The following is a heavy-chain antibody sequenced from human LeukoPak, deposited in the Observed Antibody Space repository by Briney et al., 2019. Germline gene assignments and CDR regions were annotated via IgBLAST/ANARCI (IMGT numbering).Heavy chain of an antibody. CDR2: IYTSGST. CDR1: GNSISSGDNY. Sequence: SQTLSLTCTVSGNSISSGDNYWSWIRQPAGKGLEWVGRIYTSGSTNYNPSLKSRVTISVDTSKNQFSLKLSSVTAADTAIYYCARSPSSGWRYFDYWGQGTLVTVSS. V-gene: IGHV4-61*02. D-gene: IGHD6-19*01. J-gene: IGHJ4*02. CDR3: ARSPSSGWRYFDY.